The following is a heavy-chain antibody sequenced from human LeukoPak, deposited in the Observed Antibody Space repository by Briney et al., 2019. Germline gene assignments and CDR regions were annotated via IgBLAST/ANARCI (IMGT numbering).Heavy chain of an antibody. CDR3: ARDSHYYYYMDV. V-gene: IGHV1-8*03. CDR1: GYTFTSYD. CDR2: MNPNSGNT. J-gene: IGHJ6*03. Sequence: ASVKVSCKASGYTFTSYDINWVRQATGQGLEWMGWMNPNSGNTGYAQKFQGRVTITRNTSISTAYMELSRLRSDDTAVYYCARDSHYYYYMDVWGKGTTVTVSS.